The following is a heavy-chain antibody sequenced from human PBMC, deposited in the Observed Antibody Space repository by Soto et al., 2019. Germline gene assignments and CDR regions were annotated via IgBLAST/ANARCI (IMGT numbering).Heavy chain of an antibody. Sequence: SETLSLTCAVYGGSFSGYYWSWIRQPPGKGLEWIGEINHSGSTSYNPSLKSRVTISVDTSKNQFSLKLSSVTAADTAVYYCARGKLSDYVWGSYRYHFDYWGQGTVVTVSS. CDR3: ARGKLSDYVWGSYRYHFDY. V-gene: IGHV4-34*01. CDR1: GGSFSGYY. D-gene: IGHD3-16*02. CDR2: INHSGST. J-gene: IGHJ4*02.